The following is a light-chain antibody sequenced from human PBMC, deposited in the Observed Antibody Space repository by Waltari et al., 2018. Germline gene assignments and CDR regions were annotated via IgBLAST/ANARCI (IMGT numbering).Light chain of an antibody. CDR1: QGISSA. CDR2: DAS. V-gene: IGKV1-13*02. J-gene: IGKJ5*01. Sequence: AIQLTQSPSSLSTSVGDRVTITCRASQGISSALAWYQQKPGKAPKLLIYDASSLESGVPSRFSGSGSGTDFTLTISSLQPEDFATYYCQQFNSYPITFGQGTRLEIK. CDR3: QQFNSYPIT.